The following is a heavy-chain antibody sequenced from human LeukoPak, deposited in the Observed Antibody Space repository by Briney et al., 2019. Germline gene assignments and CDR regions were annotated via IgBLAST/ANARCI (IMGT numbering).Heavy chain of an antibody. J-gene: IGHJ6*03. Sequence: SETLSLTCTVSGGSISTSNYYWGWIRQPPGKGLEWIGNIFYSGSTYYSPSLRSRVTISLDTSRNQFSLKLNSVTAADTAVYYCARVVRFGDLYYYMDVWGKGTTVTVSS. CDR3: ARVVRFGDLYYYMDV. D-gene: IGHD3-10*01. V-gene: IGHV4-39*07. CDR1: GGSISTSNYY. CDR2: IFYSGST.